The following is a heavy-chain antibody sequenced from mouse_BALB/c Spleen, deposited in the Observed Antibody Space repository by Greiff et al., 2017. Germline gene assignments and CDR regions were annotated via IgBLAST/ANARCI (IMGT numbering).Heavy chain of an antibody. CDR2: ISSGGST. V-gene: IGHV5-6-5*01. CDR3: ASSLSAATWFAY. D-gene: IGHD1-2*01. CDR1: GFTFSSYA. J-gene: IGHJ3*01. Sequence: EVKLVESGGGLVKPGGSLKLSCAASGFTFSSYAMSWVRQTPEKRLEWVASISSGGSTYYPDSVKGRFTISRDNARNILHLQMSSLRSEDTAMYYCASSLSAATWFAYWGQGTLVTVSA.